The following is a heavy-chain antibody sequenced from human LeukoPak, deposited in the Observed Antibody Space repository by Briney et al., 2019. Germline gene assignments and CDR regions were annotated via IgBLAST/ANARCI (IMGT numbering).Heavy chain of an antibody. D-gene: IGHD4-17*01. J-gene: IGHJ4*02. CDR2: IYYSGST. CDR3: ARHETTVPYFDY. V-gene: IGHV4-39*01. Sequence: SETLSLTCTVPGGSISSSSYYWGWIRQPPGKCLEWIGSIYYSGSTYYNPSLKSRVTISVDTSKNQFSLKLSSVTAADTAVYYCARHETTVPYFDYWGQGTLVTVSS. CDR1: GGSISSSSYY.